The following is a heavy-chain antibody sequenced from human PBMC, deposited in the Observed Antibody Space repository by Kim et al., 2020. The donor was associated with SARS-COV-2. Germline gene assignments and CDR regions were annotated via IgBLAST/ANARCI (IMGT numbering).Heavy chain of an antibody. Sequence: GGSLRLSCAASGFTFSSYWMHWVRQAPGKGLVWVSRINSDGSSTSYADSVKGRFTISRDNAKNTLYLQMNSLRAEDTAVYYCAREEYSSSWRQYYGMDVWGKGTTVTVSS. D-gene: IGHD6-13*01. CDR3: AREEYSSSWRQYYGMDV. J-gene: IGHJ6*04. CDR2: INSDGSST. V-gene: IGHV3-74*01. CDR1: GFTFSSYW.